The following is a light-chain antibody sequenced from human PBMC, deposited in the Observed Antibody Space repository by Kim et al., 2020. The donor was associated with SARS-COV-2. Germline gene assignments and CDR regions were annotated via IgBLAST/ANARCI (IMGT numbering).Light chain of an antibody. J-gene: IGLJ1*01. CDR3: QSYDSSLSLYV. Sequence: QRVTISCTGSSSNIGAVYDVHWYQQLPGTAPKLLIYGNSNRPSGVPDRFSGSKSGTSASLAITGLQAEDEADYYCQSYDSSLSLYVFGTGTKVTVL. CDR2: GNS. V-gene: IGLV1-40*01. CDR1: SSNIGAVYD.